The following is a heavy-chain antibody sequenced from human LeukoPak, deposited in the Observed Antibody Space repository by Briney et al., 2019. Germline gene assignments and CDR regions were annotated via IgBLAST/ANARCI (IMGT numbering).Heavy chain of an antibody. CDR3: RGYRYDILDWASAFDY. D-gene: IGHD3-9*01. CDR1: GGSISSYY. Sequence: SETLSLTCTVSGGSISSYYWSWIRQPAGKGLEWIGRIYTSGSTNYNPSLKSRVTMSVDTSKNQFSLKLGSVTAADTAVYYCRGYRYDILDWASAFDYWGQGTLVTVSS. J-gene: IGHJ4*02. V-gene: IGHV4-4*07. CDR2: IYTSGST.